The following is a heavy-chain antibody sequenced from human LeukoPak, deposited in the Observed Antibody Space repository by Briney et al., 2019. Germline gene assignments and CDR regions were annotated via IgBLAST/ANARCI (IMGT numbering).Heavy chain of an antibody. CDR3: ARALGYYYYYGMDV. CDR2: INHSGST. Sequence: SETLSLTCAVYGGSFSGYYWSWIRQPPGKGLEWIGEINHSGSTNYNPSLKGRVTISVDTSKNQFSLKLSSVTAADTAVYYCARALGYYYYYGMDVWGQGTTVTVSS. CDR1: GGSFSGYY. D-gene: IGHD7-27*01. V-gene: IGHV4-34*01. J-gene: IGHJ6*02.